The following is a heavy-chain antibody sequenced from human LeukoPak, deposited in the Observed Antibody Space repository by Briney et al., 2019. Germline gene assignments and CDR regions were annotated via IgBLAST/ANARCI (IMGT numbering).Heavy chain of an antibody. CDR1: GGSIRSYY. CDR3: ARVLNPWFGEFAFDY. Sequence: SETLSLTCTVSGGSIRSYYWSWIRQPPGKGVEWIGDIYYSGSTHYNPSLKSRVTISVDTSKNQFSLTLSSVTAADTAVYYCARVLNPWFGEFAFDYWGQGALVIVSS. V-gene: IGHV4-59*01. CDR2: IYYSGST. J-gene: IGHJ4*02. D-gene: IGHD3-10*01.